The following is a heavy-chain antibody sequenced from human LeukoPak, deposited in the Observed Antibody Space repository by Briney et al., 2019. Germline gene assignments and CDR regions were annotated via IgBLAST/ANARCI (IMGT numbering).Heavy chain of an antibody. D-gene: IGHD5-18*01. CDR1: GFTFDDYA. Sequence: GGSLRLSCAASGFTFDDYAMNWVRQVPGRGLEWVSGINWNGRITEYTDSVKDRFTISRQNTKNSLYLYMNNLGGEDTALYFCARGSVQLWLRDTYYYMDVWGKGTTVTVSS. J-gene: IGHJ6*03. CDR2: INWNGRIT. V-gene: IGHV3-20*04. CDR3: ARGSVQLWLRDTYYYMDV.